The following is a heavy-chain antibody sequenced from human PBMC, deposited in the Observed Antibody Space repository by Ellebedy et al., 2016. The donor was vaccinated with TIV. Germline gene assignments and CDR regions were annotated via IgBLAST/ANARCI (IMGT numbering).Heavy chain of an antibody. D-gene: IGHD5-12*01. CDR2: IKQDGSEK. Sequence: GESLKISCAASGFTFSSNWMSWVRQTPGKGLEWVAYIKQDGSEKYYVDYVKGRFTISRDNAKNSLYLQMNSLRAEDTAVYCRARTGYGYHGMDVWGQGTTVTVSS. V-gene: IGHV3-7*03. CDR3: ARTGYGYHGMDV. J-gene: IGHJ6*02. CDR1: GFTFSSNW.